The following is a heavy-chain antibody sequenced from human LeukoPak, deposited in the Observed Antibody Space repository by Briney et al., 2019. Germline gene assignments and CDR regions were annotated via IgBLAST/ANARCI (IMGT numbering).Heavy chain of an antibody. CDR2: ISSSSSYI. CDR1: GFTFSSYS. V-gene: IGHV3-21*01. J-gene: IGHJ6*02. Sequence: GGSLRLSCAASGFTFSSYSMNWVRQAPGKGLEWVSSISSSSSYIYYADSVKGRFTISRDNAKNSLYPQMNSLRAEDTAVYYCARGITSVPPHYYYYGMDVWGQGTTVTVSS. D-gene: IGHD3-3*01. CDR3: ARGITSVPPHYYYYGMDV.